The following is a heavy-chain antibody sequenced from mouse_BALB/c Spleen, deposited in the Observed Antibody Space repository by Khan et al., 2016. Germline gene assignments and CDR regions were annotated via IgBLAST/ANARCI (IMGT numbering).Heavy chain of an antibody. D-gene: IGHD1-2*01. CDR3: ARGAYGGTYYAMDY. CDR2: ISYSGST. J-gene: IGHJ4*01. V-gene: IGHV3-2*02. Sequence: EVQLQESGPGLVKPSQSLSLTCTVTGYSITSDYAWNWIRQFPGNKLEWMGYISYSGSTTYNPSLKSRISITRDTSKNQFFLQLNSVTTEATATXYCARGAYGGTYYAMDYWGQGTSVTVSS. CDR1: GYSITSDYA.